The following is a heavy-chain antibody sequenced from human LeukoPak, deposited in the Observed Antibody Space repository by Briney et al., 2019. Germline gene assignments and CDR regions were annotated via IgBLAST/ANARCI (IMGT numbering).Heavy chain of an antibody. V-gene: IGHV3-23*01. Sequence: RGSLRLSCSASGFTFNNFAMTWVRQAPGKGLEWVSATSGSGASAYYADSVKGRFTISRDNSKTTIYLQMNSLRGEDTAVYYCARSRGFGEILPFDYWGQGTLVTVSS. CDR3: ARSRGFGEILPFDY. D-gene: IGHD3-10*01. J-gene: IGHJ4*02. CDR2: TSGSGASA. CDR1: GFTFNNFA.